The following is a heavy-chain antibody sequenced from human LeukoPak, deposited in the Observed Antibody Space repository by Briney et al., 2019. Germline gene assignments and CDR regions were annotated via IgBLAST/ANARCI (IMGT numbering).Heavy chain of an antibody. CDR2: ISGSGGST. V-gene: IGHV3-23*01. J-gene: IGHJ4*02. Sequence: PGGSLRLSCAASGFTFSSYAMSWVRQAPGKGLEWVSAISGSGGSTYYADSVKGRFTISRDNSKNTLYLQMNSLRAEDTAVYYCARDRAHGDYVTLFDYWGQGTLVTVSS. D-gene: IGHD4-17*01. CDR3: ARDRAHGDYVTLFDY. CDR1: GFTFSSYA.